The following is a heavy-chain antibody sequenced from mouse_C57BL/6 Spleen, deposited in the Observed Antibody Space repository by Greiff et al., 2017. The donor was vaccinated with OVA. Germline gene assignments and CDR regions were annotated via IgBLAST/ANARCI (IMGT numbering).Heavy chain of an antibody. V-gene: IGHV3-6*01. CDR3: AREDYYDYDGGLFAY. CDR2: ISYDGSN. D-gene: IGHD2-4*01. Sequence: ESGPGLVKPSQSLSLTCSVTGYSITSGYYWNWIRQFPGNKLEWMGYISYDGSNNYNPSLKNRISITRDTSKNQFFLKLNSVTTEDTATYYCAREDYYDYDGGLFAYWGQGTLVTVSA. J-gene: IGHJ3*01. CDR1: GYSITSGYY.